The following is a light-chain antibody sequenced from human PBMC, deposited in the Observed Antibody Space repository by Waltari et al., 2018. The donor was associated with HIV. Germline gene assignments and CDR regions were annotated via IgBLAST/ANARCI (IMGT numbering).Light chain of an antibody. CDR3: QQYGSSPPVT. Sequence: EIVLTQSPGTLSLSPGERATLSCRASQSVSSSYLAWYKKKPGQAPRILIYGASSRATGIPDRFSGSGSGTDFTLTISRLEPEDFAVYYCQQYGSSPPVTFGQGTRLEIK. V-gene: IGKV3-20*01. CDR1: QSVSSSY. J-gene: IGKJ5*01. CDR2: GAS.